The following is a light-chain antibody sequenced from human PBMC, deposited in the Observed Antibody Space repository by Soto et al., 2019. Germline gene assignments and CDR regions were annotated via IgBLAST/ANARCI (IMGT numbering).Light chain of an antibody. Sequence: QSVLTQPPSASGSPGQSVTISFTGTSSDVGGYNYVSWYQQHPGKAPKLMIYEVSKRPSGVPDRFSGSKSGNTASLTVSGLQAEDEADYYCSSYAGSNNFPYVFGTGTKVTVL. CDR2: EVS. V-gene: IGLV2-8*01. CDR3: SSYAGSNNFPYV. CDR1: SSDVGGYNY. J-gene: IGLJ1*01.